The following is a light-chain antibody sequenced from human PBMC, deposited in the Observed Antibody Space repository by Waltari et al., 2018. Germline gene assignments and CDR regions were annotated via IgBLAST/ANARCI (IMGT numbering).Light chain of an antibody. J-gene: IGLJ3*02. Sequence: QSALTQPASVSGSPGQSITIPRSSTSSSFRRYYYFSGYQQYPGIAPKLIIYDVTNRPSGVSNRFSGSKSGYTASLTISGLQAADEAHYYCTSYTRKHTWVFGGGTKVTVL. V-gene: IGLV2-14*03. CDR3: TSYTRKHTWV. CDR2: DVT. CDR1: SSSFRRYYY.